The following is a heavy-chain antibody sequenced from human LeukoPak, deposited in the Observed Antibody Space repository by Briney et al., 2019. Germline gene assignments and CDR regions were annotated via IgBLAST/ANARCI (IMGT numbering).Heavy chain of an antibody. V-gene: IGHV3-11*05. Sequence: GGSLRLSCAASGFTFSHYYMSWIRQAPGKGLEWVSCSSSDSGFTHYAASVEGRFTISRDNAKNSLYLQMNTLRAEGTAVYYCAIGNYSGYWVPSGDNWGQGTLVTVSS. CDR3: AIGNYSGYWVPSGDN. J-gene: IGHJ4*02. CDR1: GFTFSHYY. CDR2: SSSDSGFT. D-gene: IGHD5-12*01.